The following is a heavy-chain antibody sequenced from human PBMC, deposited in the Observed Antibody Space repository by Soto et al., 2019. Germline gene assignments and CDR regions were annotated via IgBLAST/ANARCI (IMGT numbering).Heavy chain of an antibody. J-gene: IGHJ6*03. CDR3: ARGNTVTNYYYYYMDV. V-gene: IGHV3-72*01. CDR1: GFTFSDHY. D-gene: IGHD4-4*01. CDR2: TRNKANSYTT. Sequence: GGSLRLSCAASGFTFSDHYMDWVRQAPGKGLEWVGRTRNKANSYTTEYAASVKGRFTISRDDPKNSLYLQMNSLKTEDTAVYYCARGNTVTNYYYYYMDVWGKGTTVTVSS.